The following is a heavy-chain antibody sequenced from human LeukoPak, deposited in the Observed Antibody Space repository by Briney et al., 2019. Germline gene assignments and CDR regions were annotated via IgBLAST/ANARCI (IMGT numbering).Heavy chain of an antibody. CDR3: ARDGTAAGLYFDL. D-gene: IGHD6-13*01. CDR2: IRQDGGEK. V-gene: IGHV3-7*01. CDR1: GFTFSSYW. J-gene: IGHJ4*01. Sequence: GGSLRLSCAVSGFTFSSYWMNWVRQAPGKGREWVASIRQDGGEKSYVDSVKGRFTISRDNTKNSLYLQMSSLRADDTAVYYCARDGTAAGLYFDLWGQGTLVTVSS.